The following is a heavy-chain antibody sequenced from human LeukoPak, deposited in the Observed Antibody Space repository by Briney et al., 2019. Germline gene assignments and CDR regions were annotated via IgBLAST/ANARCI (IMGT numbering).Heavy chain of an antibody. CDR1: GGSISTYY. CDR3: ARDRVDRYFDY. J-gene: IGHJ4*02. D-gene: IGHD2-15*01. CDR2: IFSSGTT. Sequence: SETLSLTCTVSGGSISTYYWSWIRQSAGKGLEWIGCIFSSGTTNYNPSLKSRATMSVDTSKNQFSLKLSSVTVADTAIYYCARDRVDRYFDYWGQGALVTVSS. V-gene: IGHV4-4*07.